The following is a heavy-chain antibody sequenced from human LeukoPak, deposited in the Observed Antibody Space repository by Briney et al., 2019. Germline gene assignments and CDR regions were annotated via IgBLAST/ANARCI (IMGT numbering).Heavy chain of an antibody. J-gene: IGHJ5*02. CDR2: IYYSGST. CDR1: GGSISSYY. CDR3: AREVMYYYGSGRPHNWFDP. V-gene: IGHV4-59*01. D-gene: IGHD3-10*01. Sequence: SETLSLTCTVSGGSISSYYWSWIRQPPGKGLEWIGYIYYSGSTNYNPSLKSRVTISVDTSKNQFSLKLSSVTAADTAVYYCAREVMYYYGSGRPHNWFDPWGQGTLVTVSS.